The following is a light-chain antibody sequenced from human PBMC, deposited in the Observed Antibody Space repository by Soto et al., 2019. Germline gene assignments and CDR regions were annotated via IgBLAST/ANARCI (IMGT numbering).Light chain of an antibody. CDR2: GAV. V-gene: IGKV3-15*01. Sequence: EVVMTQSPVTLSVSPGERATLSCRASQSVGGDLAWYQQPPGQTPRLLIYGAVTRATGVAARFSGAGSGTEFTLTVDSLQSEDVAIYYCQQYNAWPRTFGQGTKLEI. CDR1: QSVGGD. CDR3: QQYNAWPRT. J-gene: IGKJ2*01.